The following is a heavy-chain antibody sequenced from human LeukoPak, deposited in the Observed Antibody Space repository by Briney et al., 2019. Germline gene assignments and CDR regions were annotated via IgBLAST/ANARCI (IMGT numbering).Heavy chain of an antibody. CDR3: ARKTRGYSYGSYYYMDV. CDR2: INHSGST. J-gene: IGHJ6*03. Sequence: SETLSLTCAVYGGSFSGYYWSWIRQPPGKGLEWIGEINHSGSTNYNPSLKSRVTISVDTSKNQFSLKLSSVTAADTAVYYCARKTRGYSYGSYYYMDVWGKGTTVTISS. D-gene: IGHD5-18*01. V-gene: IGHV4-34*01. CDR1: GGSFSGYY.